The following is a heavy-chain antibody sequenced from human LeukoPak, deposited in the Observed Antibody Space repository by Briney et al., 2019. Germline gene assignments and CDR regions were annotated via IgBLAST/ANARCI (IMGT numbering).Heavy chain of an antibody. CDR1: GFSLSHYS. J-gene: IGHJ6*02. D-gene: IGHD3-10*01. V-gene: IGHV3-48*01. Sequence: GGSLRLSCAASGFSLSHYSVTWVRQASGKGLEWVSYIGVTGSPTCYADSVKARFTISRDDAKESLYLQMNSLRAEDTAVYYCARNAWKSSDSGRGRMDVWGQGTSVTVSS. CDR2: IGVTGSPT. CDR3: ARNAWKSSDSGRGRMDV.